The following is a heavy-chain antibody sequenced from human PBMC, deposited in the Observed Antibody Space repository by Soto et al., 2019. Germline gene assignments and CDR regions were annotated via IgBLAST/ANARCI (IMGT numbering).Heavy chain of an antibody. D-gene: IGHD3-3*01. CDR3: ASTWSGYYYFDS. CDR2: ISYDGSNR. J-gene: IGHJ4*02. V-gene: IGHV3-30*03. Sequence: QVQLVESGGGVVQPGGSLRLSCAASGFTFSSYGMHWDRQAPGKGLEWVAVISYDGSNRYYGDSVKGRFTISRDNSKNTVYLQMNSLRVEDTAVYYCASTWSGYYYFDSWGQGTLVTVSS. CDR1: GFTFSSYG.